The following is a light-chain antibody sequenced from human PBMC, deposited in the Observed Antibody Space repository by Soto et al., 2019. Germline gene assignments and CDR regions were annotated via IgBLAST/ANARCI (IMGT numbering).Light chain of an antibody. CDR1: SSDVGGYYY. Sequence: QSALTQPASVSGSPGQSITISCTGTSSDVGGYYYVSWYQHHPGKAPKLMIYDVSNRPPGVSNRFSGSKSGNTASLTISGLQTEDEADYYCSSYTSSSTLVFGGGTKVTVL. CDR2: DVS. J-gene: IGLJ2*01. CDR3: SSYTSSSTLV. V-gene: IGLV2-14*03.